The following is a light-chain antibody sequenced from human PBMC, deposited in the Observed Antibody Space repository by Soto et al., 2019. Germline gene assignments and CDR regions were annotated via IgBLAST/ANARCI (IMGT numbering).Light chain of an antibody. CDR2: AAS. CDR3: QQSYSTPRT. CDR1: QSITSY. J-gene: IGKJ1*01. V-gene: IGKV1-39*01. Sequence: DIQMTQSPSSLSASVGDRVNITCRASQSITSYLNWYQQKPGKAPKLLIYAASSLQSGVPSRFSGSGSGTDFTLTISSLQPEDFAAYYCQQSYSTPRTFGQGPKVEIK.